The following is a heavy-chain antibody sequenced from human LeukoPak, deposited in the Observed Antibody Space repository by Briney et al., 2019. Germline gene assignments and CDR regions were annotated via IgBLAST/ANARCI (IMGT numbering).Heavy chain of an antibody. Sequence: GGFLRLSCAASGFTFSSYSMNWVRQAPGKGLEWVSYISSSSSTIYYADSVKGRFTISRDNAKNSLYLQMNSLRAEDTAVYYCARDLKGYWGQGTLVTVSS. CDR3: ARDLKGY. V-gene: IGHV3-48*01. CDR2: ISSSSSTI. J-gene: IGHJ4*02. CDR1: GFTFSSYS.